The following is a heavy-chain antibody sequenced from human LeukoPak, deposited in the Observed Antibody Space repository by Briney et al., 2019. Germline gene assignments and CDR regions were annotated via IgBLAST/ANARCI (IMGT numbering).Heavy chain of an antibody. V-gene: IGHV3-30-3*01. D-gene: IGHD3-10*01. CDR3: ARAADYYGSADFDY. J-gene: IGHJ4*02. Sequence: GRSLRLSCAASGFTFSSYVMHWVRQAPGKGLEWVAVISYDGSNKYYADSVKGRFTISRDNSKNTLYLQMNSLRAEDTAVYYCARAADYYGSADFDYWGQGTLVTVSS. CDR2: ISYDGSNK. CDR1: GFTFSSYV.